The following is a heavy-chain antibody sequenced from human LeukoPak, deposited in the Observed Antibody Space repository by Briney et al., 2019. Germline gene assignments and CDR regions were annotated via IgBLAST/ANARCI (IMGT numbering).Heavy chain of an antibody. J-gene: IGHJ4*02. CDR1: GGSFSGYY. D-gene: IGHD1-26*01. CDR2: INHSGST. Sequence: SETLSLTCAVYGGSFSGYYWSWIRQPPGKGLEWIGEINHSGSTNYNPSLESRVTISVDTSKNQFSLKLSSVTAADTAVYYCARVGATRVRRDSSPFDYWGQGTLVTVSS. V-gene: IGHV4-34*01. CDR3: ARVGATRVRRDSSPFDY.